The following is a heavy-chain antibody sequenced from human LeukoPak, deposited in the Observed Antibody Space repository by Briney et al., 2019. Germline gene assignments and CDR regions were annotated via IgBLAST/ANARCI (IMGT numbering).Heavy chain of an antibody. CDR2: IYSGGRT. D-gene: IGHD6-13*01. V-gene: IGHV3-66*04. CDR1: GFNVGYNY. Sequence: GGSLRLSCAASGFNVGYNYMNWGRQAPGKGLEWVSIIYSGGRTYYADSVKGRFTISRDNSKNTLYPQMNSLRAEDTAVYYCARRALGMAAAGTWEPFDCWGQGTLVTVSS. CDR3: ARRALGMAAAGTWEPFDC. J-gene: IGHJ4*02.